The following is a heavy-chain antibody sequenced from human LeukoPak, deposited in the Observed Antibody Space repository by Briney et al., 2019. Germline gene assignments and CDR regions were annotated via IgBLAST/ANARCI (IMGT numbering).Heavy chain of an antibody. CDR1: GGTFSSYA. V-gene: IGHV1-69*13. J-gene: IGHJ4*02. CDR3: AKDKSGSCPGPFDY. Sequence: ASVKVSCKASGGTFSSYAISWVRQAPGQGLEWMGGIIPIFGTANYAQKFQGRVTITADESTSTAYMELSSLRSEDTAVYYCAKDKSGSCPGPFDYWGQGTLVTVSS. D-gene: IGHD1-26*01. CDR2: IIPIFGTA.